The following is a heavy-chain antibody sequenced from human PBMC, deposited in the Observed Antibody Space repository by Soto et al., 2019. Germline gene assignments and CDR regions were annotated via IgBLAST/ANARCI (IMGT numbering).Heavy chain of an antibody. CDR1: GFSFRNYE. CDR3: TRRVKLAIDS. V-gene: IGHV3-48*03. Sequence: PGGSPRLSCVASGFSFRNYEMNWVRQAPGKGLEWLSYISSSGSTMYYADSVKGRFTISRDNAKNSLSLQINSLRAEDTALYYCTRRVKLAIDSWGQGTQVTVSS. D-gene: IGHD6-13*01. CDR2: ISSSGSTM. J-gene: IGHJ4*02.